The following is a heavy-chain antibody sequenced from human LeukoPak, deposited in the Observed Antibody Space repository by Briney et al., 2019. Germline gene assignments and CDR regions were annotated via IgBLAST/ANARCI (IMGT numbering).Heavy chain of an antibody. CDR2: INPSGGST. CDR1: GYTFTSYD. J-gene: IGHJ3*02. D-gene: IGHD3-22*01. CDR3: ATYYDSSPGPEENI. Sequence: ASVKVSCKASGYTFTSYDINWVRQATGQGLEWMGIINPSGGSTSYAQKFQGRVTMTRDMSTSTVYMELSSLRSEDTAVYYCATYYDSSPGPEENIWGQGTMVTVSS. V-gene: IGHV1-46*01.